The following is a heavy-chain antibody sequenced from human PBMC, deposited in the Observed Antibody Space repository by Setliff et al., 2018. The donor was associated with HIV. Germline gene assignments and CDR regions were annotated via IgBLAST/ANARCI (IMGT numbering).Heavy chain of an antibody. J-gene: IGHJ5*02. Sequence: GESLKISCKGSGYSFTNYWIGWVRQMPGKGLEWMGIIYPGDSNTRYSPSFQGQVTISADKSTSTAYLQWTSLKASDSAMYYCASGSGIDWFDPWGQGTLVTVSS. CDR2: IYPGDSNT. D-gene: IGHD3-10*01. CDR1: GYSFTNYW. V-gene: IGHV5-51*01. CDR3: ASGSGIDWFDP.